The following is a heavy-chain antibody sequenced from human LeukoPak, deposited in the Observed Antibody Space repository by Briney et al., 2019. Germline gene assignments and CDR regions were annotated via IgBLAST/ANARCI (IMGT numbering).Heavy chain of an antibody. V-gene: IGHV4-59*12. Sequence: PSETLSLTCTVSGGSISSYYWSWIRQPPGKGLEWIGYIYYSGSTNYNPSLKSRVTISVDTSKNQFSLKLSSVTAADTAVYYCARDRGVGDYYFDYWGQGTLVTVSS. CDR2: IYYSGST. D-gene: IGHD3-10*01. J-gene: IGHJ4*02. CDR3: ARDRGVGDYYFDY. CDR1: GGSISSYY.